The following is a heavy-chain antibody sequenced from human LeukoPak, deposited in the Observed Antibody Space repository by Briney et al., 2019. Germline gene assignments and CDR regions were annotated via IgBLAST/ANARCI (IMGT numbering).Heavy chain of an antibody. J-gene: IGHJ6*02. V-gene: IGHV3-23*01. CDR2: IVGSGGTT. D-gene: IGHD3-3*02. Sequence: PGGSLRLSCAASGFTLSSYNMNWVRQAPGKGLEWVSAIVGSGGTTYYADSVKGRFTISRDNSKNTLYLQMNNLRVEDTAVYYCAKDLSISWFYYYYGMDVWGQGTTVTVSS. CDR1: GFTLSSYN. CDR3: AKDLSISWFYYYYGMDV.